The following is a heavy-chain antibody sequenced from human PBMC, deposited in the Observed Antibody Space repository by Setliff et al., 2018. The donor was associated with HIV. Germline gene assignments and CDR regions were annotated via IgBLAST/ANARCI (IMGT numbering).Heavy chain of an antibody. CDR1: GGSISSSNW. D-gene: IGHD3-22*01. V-gene: IGHV4-4*02. CDR2: IYHSGST. CDR3: TRGIGGIGYYPDY. J-gene: IGHJ4*02. Sequence: PSETLSLTCDVSGGSISSSNWWSWVRQPPGKGLEWIGEIYHSGSTYYNPSLKSRVPISLDKSKNQFSLKLSSVTAADTAMYYCTRGIGGIGYYPDYWGQGTLVTVSS.